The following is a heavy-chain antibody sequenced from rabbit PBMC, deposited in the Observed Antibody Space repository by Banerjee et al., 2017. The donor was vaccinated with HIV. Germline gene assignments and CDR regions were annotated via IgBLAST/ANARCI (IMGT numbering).Heavy chain of an antibody. CDR1: GFDFSSNV. D-gene: IGHD8-1*01. CDR3: ARDPPGSSDYDL. Sequence: QEQLVESGGGLVQPEGSLTLTCKASGFDFSSNVMCWVRQAPGKGLEWIACINTSSGNTVYASWAKGRFTISKTSSTTVTLQMTSLTAADTATYFCARDPPGSSDYDLWGPGTLVTVS. J-gene: IGHJ4*01. V-gene: IGHV1S45*01. CDR2: INTSSGNT.